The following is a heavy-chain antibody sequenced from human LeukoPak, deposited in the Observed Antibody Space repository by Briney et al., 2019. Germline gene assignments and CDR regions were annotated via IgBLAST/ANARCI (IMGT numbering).Heavy chain of an antibody. CDR1: GFTFSSYG. CDR2: ISYDGSNK. CDR3: AKIGSAGTLLYWFDP. Sequence: PGGSLRLSCAASGFTFSSYGMHWVRQAPDKGLEWVAVISYDGSNKYYADSVKGRFTISRDNSKNTLYLQMNSLRTEDTAVYYCAKIGSAGTLLYWFDPWGQGTLVTVSS. V-gene: IGHV3-30*18. J-gene: IGHJ5*02. D-gene: IGHD1/OR15-1a*01.